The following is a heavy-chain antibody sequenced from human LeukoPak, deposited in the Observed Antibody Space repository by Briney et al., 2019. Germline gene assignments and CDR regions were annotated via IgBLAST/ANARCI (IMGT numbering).Heavy chain of an antibody. Sequence: GASVKVSCKASGYTFSTYRIIWVRQAPGQGLEWMGWISVYNGNTNYAQKLQGRVTMTTDTSTSTAYMELRSLRSDDTALYYCARHGSGTYFVSWGQGTLVTVSS. V-gene: IGHV1-18*01. CDR1: GYTFSTYR. CDR3: ARHGSGTYFVS. D-gene: IGHD3-10*01. CDR2: ISVYNGNT. J-gene: IGHJ5*02.